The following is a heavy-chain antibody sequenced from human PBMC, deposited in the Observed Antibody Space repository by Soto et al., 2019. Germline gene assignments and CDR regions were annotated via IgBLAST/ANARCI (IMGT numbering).Heavy chain of an antibody. CDR3: ARWTYCGGDCYWLDF. CDR1: GGSICGFY. CDR2: IYYSGSA. J-gene: IGHJ4*02. D-gene: IGHD2-21*02. V-gene: IGHV4-59*01. Sequence: PSETLSLTCTISGGSICGFYWGWIRQPPGKGLEWIGNIYYSGSANYDPSLRSRVTISLNTSKNQFSLNLNSVTAADTAFYYCARWTYCGGDCYWLDFWGQGTLVTVSS.